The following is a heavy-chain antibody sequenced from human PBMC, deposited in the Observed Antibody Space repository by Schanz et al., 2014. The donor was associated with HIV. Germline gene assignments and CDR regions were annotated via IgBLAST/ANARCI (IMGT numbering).Heavy chain of an antibody. CDR1: AFNFDSYG. V-gene: IGHV3-30*18. CDR3: AKDRNQYDSRYRGKGNYYYYYGMDV. Sequence: VQLVESGGGVVQPGRSLRLSCVASAFNFDSYGMHWVRQAPGKGLEWLAVISYDGRNKKFANSVKGRFTISRDNSKNTVYLQAKSLRPEDTAVYYCAKDRNQYDSRYRGKGNYYYYYGMDVWGQGTTVTVSS. J-gene: IGHJ6*02. D-gene: IGHD3-22*01. CDR2: ISYDGRNK.